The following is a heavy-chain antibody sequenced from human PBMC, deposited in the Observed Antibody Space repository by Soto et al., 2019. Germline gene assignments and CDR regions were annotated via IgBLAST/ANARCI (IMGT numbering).Heavy chain of an antibody. D-gene: IGHD2-21*01. J-gene: IGHJ4*02. Sequence: PSETLSLTDTVSGYYIRSGGYYWNWIRQHPERGLEWIGYVHSSGRIYYNSSLKSRVTISFDASENQFSLNVRSVTAADAAVSYCARDRLSGIVAVGIDFWGQGTPVTVSS. CDR3: ARDRLSGIVAVGIDF. CDR1: GYYIRSGGYY. CDR2: VHSSGRI. V-gene: IGHV4-31*03.